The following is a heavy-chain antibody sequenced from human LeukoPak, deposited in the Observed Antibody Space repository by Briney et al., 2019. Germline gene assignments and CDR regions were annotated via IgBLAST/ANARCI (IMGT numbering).Heavy chain of an antibody. CDR2: ISYDGSNK. CDR3: VSLGDTVTTDPFDY. Sequence: QPGRSLRLSCAASGFTFSSYAMHWVRQAPGKGLEWVAVISYDGSNKYYADSVKGRFTISRDNSKNTLYLQMNSLRAEDTAVYYCVSLGDTVTTDPFDYWGQGTLVTVSS. V-gene: IGHV3-30-3*01. D-gene: IGHD4-11*01. CDR1: GFTFSSYA. J-gene: IGHJ4*02.